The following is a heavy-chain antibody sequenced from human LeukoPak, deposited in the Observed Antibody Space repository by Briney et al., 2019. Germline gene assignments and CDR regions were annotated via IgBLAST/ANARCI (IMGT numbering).Heavy chain of an antibody. CDR2: IYHTGTT. Sequence: SETLSLTCAVSGYSISSGYYWGWLRQPPEKGLEWIASIYHTGTTYYNPSLKSRVTISLDTSKNQFSLKLSSVTAADTAVYYCGRDLGGSGSYYYEWGQGTLVTVSS. D-gene: IGHD3-10*01. CDR3: GRDLGGSGSYYYE. J-gene: IGHJ4*02. V-gene: IGHV4-38-2*02. CDR1: GYSISSGYY.